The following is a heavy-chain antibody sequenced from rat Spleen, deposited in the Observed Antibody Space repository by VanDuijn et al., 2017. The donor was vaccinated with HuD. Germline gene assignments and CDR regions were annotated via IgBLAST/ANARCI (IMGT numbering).Heavy chain of an antibody. D-gene: IGHD1-9*01. CDR2: ISYGDSSGHSST. CDR3: ARRHYGYTDYFDY. CDR1: GITFNNYW. Sequence: EVRLVESGGGRVQPGRSLRLSCVASGITFNNYWMTWIRQAPTKGLEWVATISYGDSSGHSSTYYRDSVKGRFTISRDNAKSTLSLQMDSLRSEDTATFYCARRHYGYTDYFDYWGQGVMVTVSS. V-gene: IGHV5-29*01. J-gene: IGHJ2*01.